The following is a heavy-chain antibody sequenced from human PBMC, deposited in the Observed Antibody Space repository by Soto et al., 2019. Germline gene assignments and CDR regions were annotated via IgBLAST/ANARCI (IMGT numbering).Heavy chain of an antibody. CDR1: GFTFGDYA. D-gene: IGHD3-22*01. Sequence: EVQLVESGGGLVQPGRSLRLSCTASGFTFGDYAMSWFRQAPGKGLEWVGFIRSKAYGGTTEYAASVKGRFTISRDDSKSIAYLQMNSLKTEDTAVYYCARDRGYYDSSGYSHPFDYWGQGTLVTVSS. V-gene: IGHV3-49*03. J-gene: IGHJ4*02. CDR3: ARDRGYYDSSGYSHPFDY. CDR2: IRSKAYGGTT.